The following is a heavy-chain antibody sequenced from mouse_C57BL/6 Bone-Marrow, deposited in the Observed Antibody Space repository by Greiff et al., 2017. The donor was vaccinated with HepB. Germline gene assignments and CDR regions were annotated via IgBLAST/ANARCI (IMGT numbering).Heavy chain of an antibody. D-gene: IGHD2-5*01. V-gene: IGHV3-6*01. CDR1: GYSITSGYY. CDR3: ARQAYYSNLWFAY. CDR2: ISYDGSN. J-gene: IGHJ3*01. Sequence: EVQLQQSGPGLVKPSQSLSLTCSVTGYSITSGYYWNWIRQFPGNKLEWMGYISYDGSNNYNPSLKNRISITRDTSKNQFFLKLNSVTTEDTATYYCARQAYYSNLWFAYWGQGTLVTVSA.